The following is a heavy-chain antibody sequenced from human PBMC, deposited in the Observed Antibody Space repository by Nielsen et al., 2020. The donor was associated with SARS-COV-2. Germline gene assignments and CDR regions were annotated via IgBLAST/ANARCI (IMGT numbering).Heavy chain of an antibody. CDR1: GGSISTGSHY. V-gene: IGHV4-31*03. CDR3: ARDQGNRNGFNI. CDR2: IYYNGRT. Sequence: LRLSCIVSGGSISTGSHYWSWIRQSPGKGLEWIAYIYYNGRTYYNPSLKSRVTISIDTSKNQFSLKLSSVTAADTALYYCARDQGNRNGFNIWGQGTLVTVSS. D-gene: IGHD2/OR15-2a*01. J-gene: IGHJ3*02.